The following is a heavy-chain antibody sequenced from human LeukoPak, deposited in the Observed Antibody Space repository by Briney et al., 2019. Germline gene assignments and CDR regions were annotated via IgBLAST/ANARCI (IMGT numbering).Heavy chain of an antibody. CDR2: INPNSSGT. CDR1: GGTFSSYA. V-gene: IGHV1-2*06. J-gene: IGHJ4*02. Sequence: ASVKVSCKASGGTFSSYAISWVRQAPGQGLEWMGRINPNSSGTNYAQKFQGRVTMTRDTSISTAYMELSRLRSDDTAVYYCARDILYSSSWYWDQDARSFDYWGQGTLVTVSS. CDR3: ARDILYSSSWYWDQDARSFDY. D-gene: IGHD6-13*01.